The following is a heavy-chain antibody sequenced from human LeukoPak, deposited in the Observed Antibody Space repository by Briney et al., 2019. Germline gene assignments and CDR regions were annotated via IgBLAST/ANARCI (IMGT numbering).Heavy chain of an antibody. CDR2: IYSGGST. CDR3: ARDLPQKSGYSGGYYYYYMDV. V-gene: IGHV3-66*02. CDR1: GFTFDDYG. D-gene: IGHD5-12*01. Sequence: GGSLRLSCAASGFTFDDYGMSWVRQAPGKGLEWVSVIYSGGSTYYADSVKGRFTISRDNSKNTLYLQMNSLRAEDTAVYYCARDLPQKSGYSGGYYYYYMDVWGKGTTVTVSS. J-gene: IGHJ6*03.